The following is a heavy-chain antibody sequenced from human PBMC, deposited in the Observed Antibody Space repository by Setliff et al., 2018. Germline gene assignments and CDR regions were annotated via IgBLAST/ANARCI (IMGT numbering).Heavy chain of an antibody. D-gene: IGHD2-15*01. V-gene: IGHV4-39*01. CDR3: VRPGGTTVVARHFDY. CDR2: ISYSGTP. CDR1: DDSFTSSRYY. Sequence: SETLSLTCTVSDDSFTSSRYYWGWIRQAPGSGLEWSGSISYSGTPYYNASVESRVTISIGTSRNQFSLELRSVTVADTATYYCVRPGGTTVVARHFDYWGSGILVTVSS. J-gene: IGHJ4*01.